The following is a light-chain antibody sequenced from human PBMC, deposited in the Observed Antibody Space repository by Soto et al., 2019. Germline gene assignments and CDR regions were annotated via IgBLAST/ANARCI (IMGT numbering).Light chain of an antibody. Sequence: DIVLTQSPGTLSLSPGERATLSCRASQNFGGMFVAWYQQKLGQAPRLLIYGSSSRATGIPDRFSGSGSGTDFTLTISRLEPEDFAMYYCQQYGGSLLTFGGWTRVEIK. J-gene: IGKJ4*01. CDR1: QNFGGMF. CDR3: QQYGGSLLT. CDR2: GSS. V-gene: IGKV3-20*01.